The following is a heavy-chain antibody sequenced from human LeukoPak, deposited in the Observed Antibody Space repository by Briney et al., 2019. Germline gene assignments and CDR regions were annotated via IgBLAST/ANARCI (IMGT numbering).Heavy chain of an antibody. CDR1: GYTFTAYY. V-gene: IGHV1-18*04. CDR3: AREGWYSSGYYFDAFDI. Sequence: GASVKVSCKASGYTFTAYYMHWVRQAPGQGLEWMGWISAYNGNTNYAQKLQGRVTMTTDTSTSTAYMELRSLRSDDTAVYYCAREGWYSSGYYFDAFDIWGQGTMVTVSS. CDR2: ISAYNGNT. J-gene: IGHJ3*02. D-gene: IGHD3-22*01.